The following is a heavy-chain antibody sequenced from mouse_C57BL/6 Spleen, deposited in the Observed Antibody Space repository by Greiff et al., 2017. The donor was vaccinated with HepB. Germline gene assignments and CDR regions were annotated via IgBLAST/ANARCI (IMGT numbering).Heavy chain of an antibody. J-gene: IGHJ1*03. CDR2: IFPGSGST. CDR3: ARGHYYGSSWYFDV. V-gene: IGHV1-75*01. CDR1: GYTFTNSY. Sequence: QVQLKESGPELVKPGASVKKSCKASGYTFTNSYLNWVRQRPGQELEGIGWIFPGSGSTYSNGKLKGKATLTVDKSSSTAYMLLSSLTSEDSAVYFCARGHYYGSSWYFDVWGTGTTVTVSS. D-gene: IGHD1-1*01.